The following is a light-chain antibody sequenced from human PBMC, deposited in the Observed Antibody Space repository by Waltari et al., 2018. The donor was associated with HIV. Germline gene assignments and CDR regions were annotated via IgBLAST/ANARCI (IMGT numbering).Light chain of an antibody. J-gene: IGKJ2*01. Sequence: DIQMTQPPSTLSPPVGDTVVITCRASQSIDNWLAWYQQKPGRAPRLLVSRTSLLESGVSSRFSGSGSGTEFTLTIRSLQPDDIGTYYCQQYSTHYAFGQGTRVE. V-gene: IGKV1-5*03. CDR2: RTS. CDR3: QQYSTHYA. CDR1: QSIDNW.